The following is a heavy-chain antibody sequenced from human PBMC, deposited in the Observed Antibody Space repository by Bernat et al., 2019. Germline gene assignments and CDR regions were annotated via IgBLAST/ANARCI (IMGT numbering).Heavy chain of an antibody. J-gene: IGHJ2*01. CDR1: GGSISSYY. CDR3: AREGGYNYGFWYFDL. Sequence: QVQLQESGPGLVKPSETLSLTCTVSGGSISSYYWSWIRQPPGKGLEWIGYIYYSGSTNYNPSPKSRVTISVDTSKNQFSLKLSSVTAADTAVYYCAREGGYNYGFWYFDLWGRGTLVTVSS. D-gene: IGHD5-24*01. CDR2: IYYSGST. V-gene: IGHV4-59*01.